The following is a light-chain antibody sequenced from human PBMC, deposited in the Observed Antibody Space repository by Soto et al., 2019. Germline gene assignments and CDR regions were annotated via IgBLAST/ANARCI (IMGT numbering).Light chain of an antibody. CDR2: AAS. Sequence: DIPMTQSPSSLSASVQDRVTITCRASQSISSYLNWYQQKPGKAPKLLICAASSLQSGVPSRFSGSGSGTDFTLTISSLQPEDFATYYCQQSYSAPYTFGQGTKLEIK. CDR1: QSISSY. J-gene: IGKJ2*01. CDR3: QQSYSAPYT. V-gene: IGKV1-39*01.